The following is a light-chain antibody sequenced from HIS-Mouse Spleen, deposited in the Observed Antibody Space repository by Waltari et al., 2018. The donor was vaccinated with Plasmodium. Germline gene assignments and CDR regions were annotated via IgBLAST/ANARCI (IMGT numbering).Light chain of an antibody. CDR3: YSTDSSGNHRV. Sequence: SYELTQPPPVSVSPGQTARITCPGESLPKQYADCYQHKSGQAPVLVIYEDSKRPSGIPERFSGSSSGTMATLTISGAQVEDEADYYCYSTDSSGNHRVFGGGTKLTVL. J-gene: IGLJ3*02. CDR2: EDS. CDR1: SLPKQY. V-gene: IGLV3-10*01.